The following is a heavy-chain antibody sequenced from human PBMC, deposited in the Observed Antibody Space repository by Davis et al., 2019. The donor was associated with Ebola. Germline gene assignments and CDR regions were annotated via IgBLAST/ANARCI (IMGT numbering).Heavy chain of an antibody. Sequence: PGGSLSLSCAASTFTFSSYAMSWVRQAPGKGLEWVSTITGSGGSAYYAGSVKGRFTISRDNSKNTLYLQMNSLRADDTAVYYCAKWGKKWEGPVVGATIGDYWGQGTLVTASS. CDR1: TFTFSSYA. D-gene: IGHD1-26*01. V-gene: IGHV3-23*01. J-gene: IGHJ4*02. CDR3: AKWGKKWEGPVVGATIGDY. CDR2: ITGSGGSA.